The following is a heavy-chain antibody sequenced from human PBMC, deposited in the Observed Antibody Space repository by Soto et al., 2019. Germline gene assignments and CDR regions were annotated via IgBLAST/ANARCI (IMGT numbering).Heavy chain of an antibody. CDR2: IWSDGSNK. V-gene: IGHV3-33*03. CDR1: GFMFSSHG. J-gene: IGHJ4*02. CDR3: GPDTLDW. Sequence: QVPLVESGGGVVQPGRSLRLSCAASGFMFSSHGMHWIRQAPGKGLEWVAVIWSDGSNKYYADSEKGRFIISRDNSKNTLYLQMNSLRVEDTAVYYCGPDTLDWWGQGTLVTVSS.